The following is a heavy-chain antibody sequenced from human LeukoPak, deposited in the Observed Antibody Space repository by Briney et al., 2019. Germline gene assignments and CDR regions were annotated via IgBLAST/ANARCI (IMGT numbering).Heavy chain of an antibody. V-gene: IGHV4-4*08. J-gene: IGHJ6*03. CDR1: GGSISSYY. CDR2: IYTSGST. Sequence: SETLSLTCTVSGGSISSYYWSWIRQPPGKGLEWIGYIYTSGSTNYKPSLKSRVNISVDTSKNKFSLTLSSVTAADTAVYYCARRNHYFYYMDVWGKGTTVTVSS. CDR3: ARRNHYFYYMDV.